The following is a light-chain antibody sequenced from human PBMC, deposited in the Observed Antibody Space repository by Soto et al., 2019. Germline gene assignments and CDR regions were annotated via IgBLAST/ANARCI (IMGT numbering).Light chain of an antibody. CDR2: EVS. CDR1: SNDVGGYNY. CDR3: FSYTSSGTYV. V-gene: IGLV2-8*01. J-gene: IGLJ1*01. Sequence: QSVLTQPPSASGSPGQSVTISCAGTSNDVGGYNYVSWYQQHPGKAPKLMIFEVSQRPSGVPDRFSGSKSGNTASLTVSGLQAEDETDYYCFSYTSSGTYVFGTGTKVTVL.